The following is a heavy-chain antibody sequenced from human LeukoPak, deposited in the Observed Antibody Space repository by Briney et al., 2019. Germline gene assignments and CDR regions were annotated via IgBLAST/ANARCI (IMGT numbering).Heavy chain of an antibody. CDR3: ARLGAYCSSTSCYTRTLGAFDY. V-gene: IGHV4-59*12. CDR1: GGSFSSYY. J-gene: IGHJ4*02. CDR2: IYYSGST. Sequence: SETLSLTCTLSGGSFSSYYWSWIRQPPGKGLEWIGYIYYSGSTNYNPSLKSRVTISVDTSKNQFSLKLSSVTAADTAVYYCARLGAYCSSTSCYTRTLGAFDYWGQGTLVTVSS. D-gene: IGHD2-2*02.